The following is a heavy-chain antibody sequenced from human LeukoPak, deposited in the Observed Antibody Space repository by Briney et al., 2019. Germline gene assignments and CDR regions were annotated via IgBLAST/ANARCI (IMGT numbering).Heavy chain of an antibody. CDR3: ASSGTPYYYYGMDV. Sequence: ASVKVSCKASGYTFTSYGISWVRQAPGQGLEWMGWISAYNGNTNYAQKLQGRVTMTTDTSTSTAYMELRSLRSDDTAVYYCASSGTPYYYYGMDVWGQGTTVTVSS. CDR1: GYTFTSYG. J-gene: IGHJ6*02. CDR2: ISAYNGNT. V-gene: IGHV1-18*01.